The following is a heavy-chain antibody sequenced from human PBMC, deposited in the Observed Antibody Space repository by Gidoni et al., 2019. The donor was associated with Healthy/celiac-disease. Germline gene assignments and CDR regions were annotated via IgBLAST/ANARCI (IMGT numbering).Heavy chain of an antibody. CDR3: AREVMGYYDSSGYYYNYYYYMDV. V-gene: IGHV4-34*01. CDR2: SNHSGST. D-gene: IGHD3-22*01. CDR1: GGTFSGYY. J-gene: IGHJ6*03. Sequence: QVQLQQWGAGLLKPSETLSLTFDVTGGTFSGYYWSWIRQPPGKGLEWTGESNHSGSTNYNPSLKRRVTISVCTSKNQFSLKLISVTAADTAVYYCAREVMGYYDSSGYYYNYYYYMDVWGKGTTVTVSS.